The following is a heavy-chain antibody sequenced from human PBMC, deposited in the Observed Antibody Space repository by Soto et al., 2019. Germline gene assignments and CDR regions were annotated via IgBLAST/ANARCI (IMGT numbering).Heavy chain of an antibody. J-gene: IGHJ6*02. V-gene: IGHV4-34*01. CDR1: GGSFSGYY. D-gene: IGHD3-10*01. CDR2: INHSGST. CDR3: ARGAYGSGGGPYGMDV. Sequence: SETLSLTCAVYGGSFSGYYWSWIRQPPGKGLEWIGEINHSGSTNYNPSLKSRVTISVDTSKNQFSLKLSSVTAADTAVYYCARGAYGSGGGPYGMDVWGQGTTVTVSS.